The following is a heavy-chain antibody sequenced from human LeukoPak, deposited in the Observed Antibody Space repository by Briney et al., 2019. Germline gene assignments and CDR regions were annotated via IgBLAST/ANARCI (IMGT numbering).Heavy chain of an antibody. CDR1: GGSISSGGYS. V-gene: IGHV4-30-2*01. CDR3: ARVGGSYYFDY. J-gene: IGHJ4*02. CDR2: IYHSGST. D-gene: IGHD6-25*01. Sequence: SGTLSLTCAVPGGSISSGGYSWSWIRQPPGRGLEWIGYIYHSGSTYYNPSLKSRVTISVDRSKNQFSLKLSSVTAADTAVYYCARVGGSYYFDYWGQGTLVTVSS.